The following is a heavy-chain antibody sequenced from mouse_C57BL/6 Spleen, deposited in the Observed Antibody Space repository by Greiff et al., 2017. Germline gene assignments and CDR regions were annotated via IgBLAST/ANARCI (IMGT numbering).Heavy chain of an antibody. V-gene: IGHV1-76*01. Sequence: VQLQQSGAELVRPGASVKLSCKASGYTFTDSYINWVKQRPGQGLEWIARIYPGSGNTYYNEKCKGKATLSAEKSSSTAYMQLSSLTSEDSAVYFCARDYYGNPGFAYWGQGTLVTVSA. CDR3: ARDYYGNPGFAY. J-gene: IGHJ3*01. D-gene: IGHD2-1*01. CDR1: GYTFTDSY. CDR2: IYPGSGNT.